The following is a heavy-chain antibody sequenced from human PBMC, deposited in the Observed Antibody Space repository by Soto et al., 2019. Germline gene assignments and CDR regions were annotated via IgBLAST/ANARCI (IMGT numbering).Heavy chain of an antibody. J-gene: IGHJ6*03. Sequence: QVQLQQWGAGLLKPSETLSLTCAVYGGSFSGYYWSWIRQPPGKGLEWIGETNHSGSTNYNPSLKSRVTISVDTSKNQFSLKLSSVTAADTAVYYCARVTFGVVIIPQGRYYYYYMDVWGKGTTVTVSS. CDR2: TNHSGST. CDR1: GGSFSGYY. CDR3: ARVTFGVVIIPQGRYYYYYMDV. D-gene: IGHD3-3*01. V-gene: IGHV4-34*01.